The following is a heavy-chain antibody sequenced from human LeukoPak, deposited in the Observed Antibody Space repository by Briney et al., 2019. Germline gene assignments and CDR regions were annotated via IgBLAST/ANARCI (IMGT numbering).Heavy chain of an antibody. Sequence: PGGSLRLSCAASGFSLSTYTLHWVRQAPGKGLEWVSSIVSDSTDVDYPDSLKGRFTVFRDNAKNTLYLQMDSLRAEDTAVYYCTSLGGLDYWGQGTLVTVSS. V-gene: IGHV3-21*01. CDR1: GFSLSTYT. CDR2: IVSDSTDV. D-gene: IGHD1-26*01. J-gene: IGHJ4*02. CDR3: TSLGGLDY.